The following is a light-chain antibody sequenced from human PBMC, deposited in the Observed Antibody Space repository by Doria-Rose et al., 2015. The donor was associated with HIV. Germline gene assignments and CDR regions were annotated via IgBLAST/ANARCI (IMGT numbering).Light chain of an antibody. V-gene: IGKV1-39*01. J-gene: IGKJ1*01. CDR1: QTVSTY. CDR3: QQTYSSPPWT. Sequence: DLQVTQSTSSLSASFGDRVTITCRASQTVSTYLNWFQQEPGKAPKLLIYAASRLQSGVPSRFSGSGSGTDFTLTISGLQPGDFATYYCQQTYSSPPWTFGQGTKVEMK. CDR2: AAS.